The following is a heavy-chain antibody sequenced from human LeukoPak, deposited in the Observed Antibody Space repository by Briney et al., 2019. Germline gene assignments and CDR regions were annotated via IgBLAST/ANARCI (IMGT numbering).Heavy chain of an antibody. CDR1: GFNFDRYT. V-gene: IGHV3-43*01. D-gene: IGHD3-10*02. Sequence: GGSLRLSCATSGFNFDRYTIHWVRQAPGKGLEWVSLAGWAGGTTFYSDSVRGRFTISRDSGRKTVYLQMNSLTTDDTAFYFCAKELDTMFFDYWGQGALVTVSS. J-gene: IGHJ4*02. CDR2: AGWAGGTT. CDR3: AKELDTMFFDY.